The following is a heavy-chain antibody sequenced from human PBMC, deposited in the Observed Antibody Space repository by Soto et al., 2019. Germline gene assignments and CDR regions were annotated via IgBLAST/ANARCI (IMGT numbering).Heavy chain of an antibody. CDR1: GGSISSGDYH. CDR3: ARSDFWSGYYTDY. J-gene: IGHJ4*02. D-gene: IGHD3-3*01. V-gene: IGHV4-30-4*08. Sequence: QVQLQESGPGLVKPSQTLSLTCTVSGGSISSGDYHWSWIRQPPGKGLEWIGFVYYTGNTYYNPSLKSQVTISVDTSKNQFSLRLTSVTAADTAVYYCARSDFWSGYYTDYWGQGTLVTVSS. CDR2: VYYTGNT.